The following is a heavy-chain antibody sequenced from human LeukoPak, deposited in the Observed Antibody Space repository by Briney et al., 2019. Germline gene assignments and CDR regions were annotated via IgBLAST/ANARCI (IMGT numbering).Heavy chain of an antibody. CDR1: GFTFSSYS. J-gene: IGHJ3*02. CDR3: ARDPGGMATIYDAFDI. D-gene: IGHD5-24*01. V-gene: IGHV4-59*01. CDR2: IYYSGST. Sequence: KAGGSLRPSCAASGFTFSSYSMNWVRQAPGKGLEWIGYIYYSGSTNYNPSLKSRVTISVDTSKNQFSLKLSSVTAADTAVYYCARDPGGMATIYDAFDIWGQGTMVTVSS.